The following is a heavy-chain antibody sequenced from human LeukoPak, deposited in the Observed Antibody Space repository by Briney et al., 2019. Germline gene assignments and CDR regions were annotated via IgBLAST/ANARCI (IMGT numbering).Heavy chain of an antibody. V-gene: IGHV4-39*01. J-gene: IGHJ5*02. CDR3: ARRRAAAGSGGWFDP. CDR2: IYYSGST. CDR1: GGSISSSSYY. Sequence: SETLSLTCTVSGGSISSSSYYWGWIRQPPGKGLEWIGSIYYSGSTYYNPSLKSRVTISVDTSKNQFSLKLSSVTAADTAVYYCARRRAAAGSGGWFDPWGQGTLVTVSS. D-gene: IGHD6-13*01.